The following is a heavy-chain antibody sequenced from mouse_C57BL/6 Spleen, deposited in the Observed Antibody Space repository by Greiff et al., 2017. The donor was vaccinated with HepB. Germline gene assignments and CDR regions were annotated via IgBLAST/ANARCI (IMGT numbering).Heavy chain of an antibody. CDR3: ARRFYGYDTYAMDY. Sequence: QVQLQQPGAELVKPGASVKLSCKASGYTFTSYWMHWVKPRPGQGLEWIGMIHPNSGSTNYNEKFKSKATLTVDKSSSTAYMQLSSLTSEDSAVYYCARRFYGYDTYAMDYWGQGTSVTVSS. CDR1: GYTFTSYW. J-gene: IGHJ4*01. CDR2: IHPNSGST. D-gene: IGHD2-2*01. V-gene: IGHV1-64*01.